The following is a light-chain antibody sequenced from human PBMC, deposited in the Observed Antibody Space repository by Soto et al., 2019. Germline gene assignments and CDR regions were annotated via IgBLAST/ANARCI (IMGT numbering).Light chain of an antibody. CDR1: QSVSNNY. V-gene: IGKV3-20*01. CDR3: QQYGSSGT. J-gene: IGKJ1*01. CDR2: GAS. Sequence: EIVMTQSPATLSVSPGGRATLSCSASQSVSNNYLAWYQQKPGQAPRLLIYGASNRATGIPDRFSGSGSGTDFTLTISRLEPEDFAVYYCQQYGSSGTFGQGTKVDI.